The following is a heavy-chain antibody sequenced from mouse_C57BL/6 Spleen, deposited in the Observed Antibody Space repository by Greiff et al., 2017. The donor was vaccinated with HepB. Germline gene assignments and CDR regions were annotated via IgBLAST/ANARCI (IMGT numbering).Heavy chain of an antibody. CDR2: IYPGSGNT. CDR3: ARYPSITTVVRYFDY. CDR1: GYSFTSYY. Sequence: QVQLQQSGPELVKPGASVKISCKASGYSFTSYYIHWVKQRPGQGLEWIGWIYPGSGNTKYNEKFKGKATLTADTSSSTAYMQLSSLTSEDSAVYYCARYPSITTVVRYFDYWGQGTTLTVSS. D-gene: IGHD1-1*01. J-gene: IGHJ2*01. V-gene: IGHV1-66*01.